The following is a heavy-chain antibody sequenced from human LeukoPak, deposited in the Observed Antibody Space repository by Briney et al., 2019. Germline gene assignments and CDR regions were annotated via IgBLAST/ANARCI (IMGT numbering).Heavy chain of an antibody. D-gene: IGHD2-2*02. Sequence: GGSLRLSCAASGFTVSSNYMSWVRQAPGKGLEWVSVIYSGGSTYYADSVKGRFTISRDNSKNTLYLQMNSLRAEDTAVYYCAGLLKGCSSTSCYRSLDYWGQGTLVTVSS. CDR3: AGLLKGCSSTSCYRSLDY. J-gene: IGHJ4*02. V-gene: IGHV3-66*02. CDR2: IYSGGST. CDR1: GFTVSSNY.